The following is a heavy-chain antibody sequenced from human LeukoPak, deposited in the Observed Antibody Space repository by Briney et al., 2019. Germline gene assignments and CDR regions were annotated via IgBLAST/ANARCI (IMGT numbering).Heavy chain of an antibody. CDR3: AKGAYDYIEMGYFDS. CDR1: GFTSTNYA. CDR2: LIGSSGST. Sequence: GGSLRLSCAASGFTSTNYAMNWVRQAPGKGLEWVSVLIGSSGSTDYADSVKGRFTISRDKSKNTLFLQLNSLRAEDTAIYFCAKGAYDYIEMGYFDSWGQGTLVTVSS. J-gene: IGHJ4*02. D-gene: IGHD5-12*01. V-gene: IGHV3-23*01.